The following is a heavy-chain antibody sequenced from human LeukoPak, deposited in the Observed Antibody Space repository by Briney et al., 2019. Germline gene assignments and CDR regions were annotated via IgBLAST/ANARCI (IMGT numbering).Heavy chain of an antibody. D-gene: IGHD3-16*02. V-gene: IGHV4-34*01. CDR1: GGSFSGYY. CDR3: ARGQNDYVWGSYRATSNFDY. CDR2: INHSGST. Sequence: SETLSLTCAVYGGSFSGYYWSWIRQPPGKGLEWIGEINHSGSTNYNPSLKSRVTISVDTSKNQFSLKLSSVTAADTAVYYCARGQNDYVWGSYRATSNFDYWGQGTLVTVSS. J-gene: IGHJ4*02.